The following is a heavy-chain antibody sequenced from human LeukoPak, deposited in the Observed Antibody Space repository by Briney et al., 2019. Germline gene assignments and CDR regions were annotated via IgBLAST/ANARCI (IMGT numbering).Heavy chain of an antibody. Sequence: SGGSLRLSCVASGFTFSSYWMSWVRQAPGKGLEWVAKLKEDGSEKDYVDSVKGRFTISRDNAEKSLYLQMNSLRAEDTAVYYCARGFGSSYAHYWGQGTLVTVSS. CDR3: ARGFGSSYAHY. D-gene: IGHD5-18*01. V-gene: IGHV3-7*05. J-gene: IGHJ4*02. CDR2: LKEDGSEK. CDR1: GFTFSSYW.